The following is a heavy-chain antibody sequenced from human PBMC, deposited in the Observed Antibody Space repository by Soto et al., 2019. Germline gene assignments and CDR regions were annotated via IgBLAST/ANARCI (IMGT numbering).Heavy chain of an antibody. D-gene: IGHD3-3*01. CDR3: ARTVYYDFWSGYGMDV. V-gene: IGHV3-21*01. CDR1: GFTFDRYS. J-gene: IGHJ6*02. Sequence: EVQLVESGGGLVKPGGSLRLSCVASGFTFDRYSMTWVRQAPGKGLEWLSFISFSSSYIFDADSVKGRFTISRDNAKNTLYLQMNNLSAEDTAVYYCARTVYYDFWSGYGMDVWGQGTTVTVSS. CDR2: ISFSSSYI.